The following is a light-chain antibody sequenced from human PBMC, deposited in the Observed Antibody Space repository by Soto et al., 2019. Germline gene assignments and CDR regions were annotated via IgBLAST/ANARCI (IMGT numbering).Light chain of an antibody. J-gene: IGKJ5*01. Sequence: EIVMTQSPATLSVSPGERATLSCRASQSVSSNLAWYRQKPGQAPRLLIYGASIRATGVPVRLSGSGSGTEFTLTISSLQSEDFAVYYCQQYNDWPPLTFGHGTRLEIK. CDR2: GAS. V-gene: IGKV3-15*01. CDR3: QQYNDWPPLT. CDR1: QSVSSN.